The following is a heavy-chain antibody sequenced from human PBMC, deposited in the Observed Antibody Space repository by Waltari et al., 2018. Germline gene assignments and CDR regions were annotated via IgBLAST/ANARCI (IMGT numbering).Heavy chain of an antibody. CDR2: INHSGST. Sequence: QVQLQQWGAGLLKPSETLSLTCAFYGGSFSGYYWSWIRQPPGKGLEWIGEINHSGSTNYNPSLKSRVTISVDTSKNQFSLKLSSVTAADTAVYYCARGRAVTPRGAGYYMDVWGKGTTVTISS. V-gene: IGHV4-34*01. J-gene: IGHJ6*03. CDR3: ARGRAVTPRGAGYYMDV. CDR1: GGSFSGYY. D-gene: IGHD4-17*01.